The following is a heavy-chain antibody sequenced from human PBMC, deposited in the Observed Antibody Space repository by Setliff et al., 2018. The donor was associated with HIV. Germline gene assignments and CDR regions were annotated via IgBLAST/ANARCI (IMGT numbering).Heavy chain of an antibody. CDR3: ARDKVVVAAGWFDP. Sequence: GGSLRLSCAASGFTFSDYYMSWIRQAPGKGLEWVSYISSSGSTIYYADSVKGRFTISRDNAKNSLYLQMNSLGAEDTAVYYCARDKVVVAAGWFDPWGQGTLVTVSS. J-gene: IGHJ5*02. V-gene: IGHV3-11*04. D-gene: IGHD2-15*01. CDR1: GFTFSDYY. CDR2: ISSSGSTI.